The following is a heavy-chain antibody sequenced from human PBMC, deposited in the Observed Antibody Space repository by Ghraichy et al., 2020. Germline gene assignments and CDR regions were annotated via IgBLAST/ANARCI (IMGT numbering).Heavy chain of an antibody. CDR1: GGSISSYY. Sequence: LSLTCTVSGGSISSYYWSWIRQPPGKGLEWIGYIYYSRSTNYNPSLKSRVTITVDTSKNQFSLKLSSVTAADTAVYYCARTMAIFGYAFDIWGQGTMVTVSS. J-gene: IGHJ3*02. V-gene: IGHV4-59*08. CDR3: ARTMAIFGYAFDI. D-gene: IGHD3-3*01. CDR2: IYYSRST.